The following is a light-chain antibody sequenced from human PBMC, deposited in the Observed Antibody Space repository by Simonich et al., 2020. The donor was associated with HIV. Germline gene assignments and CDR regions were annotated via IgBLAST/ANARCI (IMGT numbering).Light chain of an antibody. CDR3: QQYNSYSWT. V-gene: IGKV1-13*02. J-gene: IGKJ1*01. CDR1: QGISSA. Sequence: AIQLTQSPSSLSASVGDRVTITCRASQGISSALAWYQQKPGNPPKLLIYDASSLESGVPSRFSGSGSGTEFTLTISSLQPDDFATYYCQQYNSYSWTFGQGTKVEIK. CDR2: DAS.